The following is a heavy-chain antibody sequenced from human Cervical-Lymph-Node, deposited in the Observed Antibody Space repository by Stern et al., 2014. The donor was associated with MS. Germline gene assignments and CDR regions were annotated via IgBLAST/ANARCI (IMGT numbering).Heavy chain of an antibody. V-gene: IGHV4-4*02. CDR1: GGSISSSNW. Sequence: QVQLQESGPGLLKPSGTLSLTCVVSGGSISSSNWWSWVRQPPGMGLQWIGEVYSGGSTNYNPSLKSRVTISLDKSTNQMSLQLTSVTAADTAMYYCARQRRTRALDVWGQGAMVTVSS. CDR3: ARQRRTRALDV. CDR2: VYSGGST. J-gene: IGHJ3*01.